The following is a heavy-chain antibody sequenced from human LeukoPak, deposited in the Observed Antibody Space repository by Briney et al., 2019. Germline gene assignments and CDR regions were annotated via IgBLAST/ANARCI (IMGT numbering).Heavy chain of an antibody. J-gene: IGHJ3*02. CDR3: ARDLDIVVVPATMIHDGFDI. V-gene: IGHV1-2*02. CDR1: GYTFTGYY. Sequence: ASVKVSCKASGYTFTGYYMHWVRQAPGQGLEWMGWINPNSGGTNYAQKFQGRVTMTRDTSISTAYMELSRLTFDDTAVYYCARDLDIVVVPATMIHDGFDIWGQGTMVTVSS. D-gene: IGHD2-2*01. CDR2: INPNSGGT.